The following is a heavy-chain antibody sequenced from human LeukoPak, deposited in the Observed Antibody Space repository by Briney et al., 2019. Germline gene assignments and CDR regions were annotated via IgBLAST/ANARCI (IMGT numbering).Heavy chain of an antibody. V-gene: IGHV3-7*01. CDR1: GFTFSSYW. D-gene: IGHD1-26*01. Sequence: PGGSLRLSCAASGFTFSSYWMSWVRQAPGKGLEWVASIKQDGSEKYYVDSVKGRFTISRDNAKNSLYLQMNSLRAEDTAVYYCAKVVGAILRPPYDAFDIWGQGTMVTVSS. CDR2: IKQDGSEK. CDR3: AKVVGAILRPPYDAFDI. J-gene: IGHJ3*02.